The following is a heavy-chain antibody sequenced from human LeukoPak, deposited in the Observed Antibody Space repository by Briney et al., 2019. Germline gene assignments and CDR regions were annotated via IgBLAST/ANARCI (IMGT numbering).Heavy chain of an antibody. Sequence: ASVKVSCKASVYTFTSYDINWVRQATGQGLEWMGWMNPNSGNTGYAQKFQGRVTITRNTSISTAYMELSSPRSEDTAVYYCARDGGDYTLFDYWGQGTLVPVSS. CDR1: VYTFTSYD. J-gene: IGHJ4*02. V-gene: IGHV1-8*03. D-gene: IGHD4-17*01. CDR2: MNPNSGNT. CDR3: ARDGGDYTLFDY.